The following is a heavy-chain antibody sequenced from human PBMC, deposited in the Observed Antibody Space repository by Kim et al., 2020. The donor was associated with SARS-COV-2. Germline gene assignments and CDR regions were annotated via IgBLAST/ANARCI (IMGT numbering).Heavy chain of an antibody. V-gene: IGHV3-48*02. D-gene: IGHD3-10*01. J-gene: IGHJ6*02. CDR3: ASSGFYVLYGMDV. Sequence: YADSVKGRFTNSRDHAKNSLYLQMNSLRDEDTAVYYCASSGFYVLYGMDVWGQGTTVTVSS.